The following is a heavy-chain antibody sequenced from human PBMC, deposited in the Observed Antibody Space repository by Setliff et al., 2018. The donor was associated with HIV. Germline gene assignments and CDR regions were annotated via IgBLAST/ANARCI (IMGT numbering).Heavy chain of an antibody. J-gene: IGHJ4*02. CDR1: GFTFSSHW. CDR2: IKQDESEE. Sequence: PGGSLRLSCAASGFTFSSHWMSWVRQAPGKGLEWVANIKQDESEEWYADSVKGRFTISRDNTKNSLYLQTNSLSAEDTAVYYCAREAYRLPWIDNWGQGTLVTVSS. V-gene: IGHV3-7*03. CDR3: AREAYRLPWIDN. D-gene: IGHD1-1*01.